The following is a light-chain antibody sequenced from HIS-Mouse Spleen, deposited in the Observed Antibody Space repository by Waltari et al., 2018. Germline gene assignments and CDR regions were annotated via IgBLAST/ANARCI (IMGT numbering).Light chain of an antibody. CDR3: CSYAGSSTFEV. CDR2: VGS. Sequence: QSALTQPASVSGSPGQSITISCTGTSSDVGSYNLVSWYQQHPGKAPKLMIDVGSKRPSGVSNRFSGSKSGNTASLTISGLQAEDEADYYCCSYAGSSTFEVFGGGTKLTVL. J-gene: IGLJ2*01. CDR1: SSDVGSYNL. V-gene: IGLV2-23*03.